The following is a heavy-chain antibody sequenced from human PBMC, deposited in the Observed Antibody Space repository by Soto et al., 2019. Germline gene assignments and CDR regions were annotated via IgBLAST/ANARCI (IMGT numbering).Heavy chain of an antibody. V-gene: IGHV4-59*01. CDR3: ARTSMAYSSSWTFDY. J-gene: IGHJ4*02. D-gene: IGHD6-13*01. CDR1: GGSISSYY. CDR2: IYYSGST. Sequence: PSETLSLTCTVSGGSISSYYWSWIRQPPGKGLEWIGYIYYSGSTNYNPSLKSRVTISVDTSKNQFSLKLSSVTAADTAVYYCARTSMAYSSSWTFDYWGQGTLVTVSS.